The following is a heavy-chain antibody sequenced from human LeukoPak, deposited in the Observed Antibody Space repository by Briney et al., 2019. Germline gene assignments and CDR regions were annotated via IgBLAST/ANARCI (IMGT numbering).Heavy chain of an antibody. D-gene: IGHD3-10*01. CDR2: IYYSGTT. CDR1: GASISSSTYY. J-gene: IGHJ4*02. V-gene: IGHV4-39*01. Sequence: SETLSLTCTVSGASISSSTYYWGWIRQPPGKGLEWLGSIYYSGTTYYNPSLKSRVTISVDASKNQFSLKLSSVTAADTAVYYCASPLSRALYYFDYWGQGTLVTVSS. CDR3: ASPLSRALYYFDY.